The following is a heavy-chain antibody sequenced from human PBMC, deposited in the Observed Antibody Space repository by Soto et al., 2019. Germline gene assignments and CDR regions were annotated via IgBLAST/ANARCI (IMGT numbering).Heavy chain of an antibody. CDR2: ISYDGSNK. D-gene: IGHD6-13*01. Sequence: QVQLVESGGGVVQPGRSLRLSCAASGFTFSSYAMHWVRLAPGKGLEWVAVISYDGSNKYYADSVKGRFTISRDNSKNTLYLQMNSLRAEDTAVYYCAREEQQLEGYYGMDVWVQGTTVTVSS. V-gene: IGHV3-30-3*01. CDR1: GFTFSSYA. J-gene: IGHJ6*02. CDR3: AREEQQLEGYYGMDV.